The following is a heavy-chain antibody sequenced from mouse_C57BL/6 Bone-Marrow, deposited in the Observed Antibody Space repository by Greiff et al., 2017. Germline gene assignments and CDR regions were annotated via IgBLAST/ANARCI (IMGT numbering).Heavy chain of an antibody. CDR3: TTYDYSFAY. CDR1: GFNFNDYY. J-gene: IGHJ3*01. Sequence: VQLQQSGAELVRPGASVKLSCTASGFNFNDYYMHWVKQRPEQGLEWIGRFDPEDGDTEYAPKFQGKATMTADTSSNTAYLQLSSLTSEDTAVYYCTTYDYSFAYWGQGTLVTVSA. CDR2: FDPEDGDT. V-gene: IGHV14-1*01. D-gene: IGHD2-4*01.